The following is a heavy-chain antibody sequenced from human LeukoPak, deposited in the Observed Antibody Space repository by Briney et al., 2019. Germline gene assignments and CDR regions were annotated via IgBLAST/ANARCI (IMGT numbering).Heavy chain of an antibody. CDR2: IYPGDSDT. J-gene: IGHJ4*02. CDR1: GYSFTSYW. D-gene: IGHD3-22*01. Sequence: GESRKISCKGSGYSFTSYWIGWVRLMPGKGLEWMGIIYPGDSDTRYSPSFQGQVTISADKSISTAYLQWSSLKASDTAMYYCARRMGYDSSGYYYSGPDYWGQGTLVTVSS. CDR3: ARRMGYDSSGYYYSGPDY. V-gene: IGHV5-51*01.